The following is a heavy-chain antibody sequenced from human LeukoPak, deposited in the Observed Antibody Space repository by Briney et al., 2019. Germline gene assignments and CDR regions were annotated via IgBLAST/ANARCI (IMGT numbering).Heavy chain of an antibody. CDR3: ARQVVTLSSDAFDI. CDR2: INSDGSST. V-gene: IGHV3-74*01. D-gene: IGHD2-21*02. CDR1: GFTFSSYW. Sequence: GGSLRLSCAASGFTFSSYWMHWVRQAPGKGLVWVSRINSDGSSTSYADSVKGRLTISRDNAKNTLYLQMNSLRAEDTTVYYCARQVVTLSSDAFDIWGQGTMVTVSS. J-gene: IGHJ3*02.